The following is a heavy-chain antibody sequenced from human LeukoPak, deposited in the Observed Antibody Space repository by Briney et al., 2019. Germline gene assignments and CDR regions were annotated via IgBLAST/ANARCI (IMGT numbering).Heavy chain of an antibody. V-gene: IGHV3-7*01. CDR2: IKEDGSEK. J-gene: IGHJ5*02. Sequence: GGSLRLSCTTSGFTFSSYRMSWVRQAPGKGLEWLGNIKEDGSEKYDVDSVKGRFTISRDNAKNSLYLQMNSLRVEDTAIYYCARGTRVGTPYNWFDPWGQGTLVTVSS. CDR3: ARGTRVGTPYNWFDP. CDR1: GFTFSSYR. D-gene: IGHD1/OR15-1a*01.